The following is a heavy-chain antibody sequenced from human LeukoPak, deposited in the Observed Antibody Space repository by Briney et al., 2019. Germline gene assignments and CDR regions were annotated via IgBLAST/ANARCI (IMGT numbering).Heavy chain of an antibody. Sequence: XPPGXGLEWVGSIYYGGTTHYNPSLKSRVTVSVDTSKNQFSLSLTSVTAADTAVYYCARRGLVVVPLWGQGTLVTVSS. V-gene: IGHV4-39*01. J-gene: IGHJ4*02. CDR3: ARRGLVVVPL. CDR2: IYYGGTT. D-gene: IGHD2-21*01.